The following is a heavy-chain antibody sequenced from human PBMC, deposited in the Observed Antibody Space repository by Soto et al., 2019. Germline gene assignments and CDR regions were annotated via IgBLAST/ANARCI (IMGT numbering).Heavy chain of an antibody. CDR3: AKERMGYYYGLDV. Sequence: GGSLRLSCAASGFTFTTYGIHWVRQAPGKGLEWVAVISSDGRKSYFADSVKGRFTISRDNSMNTVYLQINNVRAEDTAVYYCAKERMGYYYGLDVWGQGTKVTVS. J-gene: IGHJ6*02. V-gene: IGHV3-30*18. D-gene: IGHD6-13*01. CDR2: ISSDGRKS. CDR1: GFTFTTYG.